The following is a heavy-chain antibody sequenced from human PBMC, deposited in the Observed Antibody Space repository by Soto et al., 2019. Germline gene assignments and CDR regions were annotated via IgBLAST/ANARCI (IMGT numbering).Heavy chain of an antibody. J-gene: IGHJ4*02. V-gene: IGHV3-30*18. D-gene: IGHD1-26*01. CDR1: GFSFSTYG. CDR3: AKGFGNYWAFDY. Sequence: QVHLVESGGGVVQPGRSLRLYCAASGFSFSTYGMHWVRQAPGKGLEWVAFISNDGSNKYYADSVKGRFTISRDNSKNTLNLQMNSLRAEDTAVYYWAKGFGNYWAFDYWGQGTLVIVSS. CDR2: ISNDGSNK.